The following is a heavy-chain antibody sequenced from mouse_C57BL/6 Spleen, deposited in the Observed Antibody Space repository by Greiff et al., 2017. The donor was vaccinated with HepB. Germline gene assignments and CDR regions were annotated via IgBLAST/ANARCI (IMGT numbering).Heavy chain of an antibody. CDR3: ARSWATVVAPHFDY. CDR1: GYTFTSYW. J-gene: IGHJ2*01. V-gene: IGHV1-72*01. D-gene: IGHD1-1*01. Sequence: QVQLKQPGAELVKPGASVKLSCKASGYTFTSYWMHWVKQRPGRGLEWIGRIDPNSGGTKYNEKFKSKATLTVDKPSSTAYMQLSSLTSEDSAVYYCARSWATVVAPHFDYWGQGTTLTVSS. CDR2: IDPNSGGT.